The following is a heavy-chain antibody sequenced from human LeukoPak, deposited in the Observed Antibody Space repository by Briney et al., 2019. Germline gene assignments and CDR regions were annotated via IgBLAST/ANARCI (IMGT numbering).Heavy chain of an antibody. CDR2: INPSGGST. J-gene: IGHJ5*02. CDR3: AREAAAAAGTVVIYGIDP. CDR1: GYTFTSYY. D-gene: IGHD6-13*01. Sequence: ASVKVSCKASGYTFTSYYMHWVRQAPGQGLEWMGIINPSGGSTSYAQKFQGRVTMTRDTSTSTVYMELSSLRSEDTAVYYCAREAAAAAGTVVIYGIDPWGQGTLVTASS. V-gene: IGHV1-46*01.